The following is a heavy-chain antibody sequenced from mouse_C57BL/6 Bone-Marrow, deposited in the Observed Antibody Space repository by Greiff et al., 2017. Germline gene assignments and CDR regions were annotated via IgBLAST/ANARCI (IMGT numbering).Heavy chain of an antibody. Sequence: VQLKESGPGLVKPSQSLSLTCSVTGYSITSGYYWNWIRQFPGNKLEWMGYISYDGSNNYNPSLKNRISITRDTFKNQFFLKLNSVTTEDTATYYCAMGFAYWGQGTLVTVSA. CDR2: ISYDGSN. V-gene: IGHV3-6*01. CDR3: AMGFAY. CDR1: GYSITSGYY. D-gene: IGHD1-1*02. J-gene: IGHJ3*01.